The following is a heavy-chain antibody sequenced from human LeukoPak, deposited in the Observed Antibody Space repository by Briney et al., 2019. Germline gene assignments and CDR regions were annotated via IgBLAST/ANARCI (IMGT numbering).Heavy chain of an antibody. CDR1: GFTFSDYY. V-gene: IGHV3-23*01. D-gene: IGHD3-22*01. CDR3: AIMHPYYDGNGYWVQ. J-gene: IGHJ4*02. CDR2: INTSGGST. Sequence: PGGSLRLSCAASGFTFSDYYMSWIRQAPGKGLEWVSGINTSGGSTAYADSVKGRFTISRDNPRNTLYMQMNSLRAEDTALYYCAIMHPYYDGNGYWVQWGQGTLVTVSS.